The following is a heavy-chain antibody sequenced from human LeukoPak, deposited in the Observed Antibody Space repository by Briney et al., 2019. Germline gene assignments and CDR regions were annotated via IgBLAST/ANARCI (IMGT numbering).Heavy chain of an antibody. J-gene: IGHJ4*02. D-gene: IGHD6-6*01. CDR1: GYTFTSYD. Sequence: ASVKVSCKASGYTFTSYDINWVRQATGQGLEWMGWMNPNSGNTGYAQKFQGRVTITRNTSISTAYMELSSLRSEDTAVYYCARQGYSSSAIDYWGQGTLVTVSS. CDR3: ARQGYSSSAIDY. V-gene: IGHV1-8*03. CDR2: MNPNSGNT.